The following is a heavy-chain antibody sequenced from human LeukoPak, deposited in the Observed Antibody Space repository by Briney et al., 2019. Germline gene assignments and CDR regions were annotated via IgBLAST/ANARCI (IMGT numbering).Heavy chain of an antibody. CDR3: ARAQLELLIPTDY. CDR2: INPNSGGT. CDR1: GYTFTGYY. D-gene: IGHD1-7*01. Sequence: GASVTVSCKASGYTFTGYYMHWVRQAPGQGLEWMGWINPNSGGTNYAQKFQGRVTMTRDTSISTAYMELSRLRSDDTAVYYCARAQLELLIPTDYWGQGTLVTVSS. V-gene: IGHV1-2*02. J-gene: IGHJ4*02.